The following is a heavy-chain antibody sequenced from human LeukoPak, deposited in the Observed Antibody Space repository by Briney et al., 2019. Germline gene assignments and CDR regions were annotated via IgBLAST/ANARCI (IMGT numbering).Heavy chain of an antibody. CDR1: GFTFGSYD. CDR3: AREGGRGRAFDM. V-gene: IGHV3-13*01. D-gene: IGHD1-26*01. J-gene: IGHJ3*02. CDR2: IGTSDDT. Sequence: GGSLRLSCAASGFTFGSYDMHWVRQATGKGLEWVSAIGTSDDTYYPDSVKGRFTISREDAKNSLYLQMNSLRAGDTAVYYCAREGGRGRAFDMWGQGTMVTVSS.